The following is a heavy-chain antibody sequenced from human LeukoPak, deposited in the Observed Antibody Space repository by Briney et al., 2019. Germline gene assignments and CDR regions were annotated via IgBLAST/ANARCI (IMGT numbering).Heavy chain of an antibody. Sequence: GGSLRLSCAASGFTVSNNYMSWVRQAPGKGLEWASVIYSGGSTYYADFVKGRFTISRDTSRNTLFLHMNSLGAEDTAVYYCATLYGSGSFWGQGTLVTVSS. D-gene: IGHD3-10*01. CDR3: ATLYGSGSF. CDR1: GFTVSNNY. J-gene: IGHJ4*02. V-gene: IGHV3-53*01. CDR2: IYSGGST.